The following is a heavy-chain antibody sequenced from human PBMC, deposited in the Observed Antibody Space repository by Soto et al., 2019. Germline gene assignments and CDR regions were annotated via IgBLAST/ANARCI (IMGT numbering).Heavy chain of an antibody. CDR2: IYYNGNT. J-gene: IGHJ4*02. CDR3: TGHSLQQSFTY. D-gene: IGHD6-13*01. Sequence: SETLSLTCSVSGGSISNHYWSWIRQPPGKGLEWIGYIYYNGNTNYNPSPKSRVTMSVDTSRNQISLKLTTVTAADTAVYYCTGHSLQQSFTYWGQGTQVTVSS. CDR1: GGSISNHY. V-gene: IGHV4-59*11.